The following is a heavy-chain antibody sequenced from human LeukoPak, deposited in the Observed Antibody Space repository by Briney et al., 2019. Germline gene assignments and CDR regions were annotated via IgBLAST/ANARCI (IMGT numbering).Heavy chain of an antibody. Sequence: SETLSLTCTVSGGSISSSSYYWGWIRQPPGKGLEWIGSIYYSGSTYYNPSLKSRVTISVDTSKNQFSLKLSSVTAADTAVYYCASQLQLLWFGELPFDYWGQGTLVTVSS. D-gene: IGHD3-10*01. J-gene: IGHJ4*02. CDR1: GGSISSSSYY. CDR2: IYYSGST. CDR3: ASQLQLLWFGELPFDY. V-gene: IGHV4-39*01.